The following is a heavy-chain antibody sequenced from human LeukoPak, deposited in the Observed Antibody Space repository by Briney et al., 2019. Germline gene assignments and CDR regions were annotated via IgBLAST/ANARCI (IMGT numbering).Heavy chain of an antibody. CDR2: MNPNSGNT. J-gene: IGHJ4*02. CDR1: GYTFTSYD. CDR3: ARGGRYSSGWYYFDY. Sequence: ASVKVSCKASGYTFTSYDINWVRQATGQGLEWMGWMNPNSGNTGYAQKFQGRATMTRNTSISTAYMELSSLRSGDTAVYYCARGGRYSSGWYYFDYWGQGTLVTVSS. D-gene: IGHD6-19*01. V-gene: IGHV1-8*01.